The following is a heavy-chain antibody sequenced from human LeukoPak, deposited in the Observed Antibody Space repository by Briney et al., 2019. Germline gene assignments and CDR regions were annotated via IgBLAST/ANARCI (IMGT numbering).Heavy chain of an antibody. J-gene: IGHJ5*01. CDR1: GFTFDHYG. D-gene: IGHD4-11*01. CDR2: IWHDGSSQ. CDR3: AKDAQRGFDYSNSLES. Sequence: PGGSLRLSGVASGFTFDHYGMHWVRQAPVKGLEWVAVIWHDGSSQYYADSVKGRFTISRDNSMNTLYLQMNSLRAEDTAVYYCAKDAQRGFDYSNSLESWGQGTLVTVSS. V-gene: IGHV3-33*06.